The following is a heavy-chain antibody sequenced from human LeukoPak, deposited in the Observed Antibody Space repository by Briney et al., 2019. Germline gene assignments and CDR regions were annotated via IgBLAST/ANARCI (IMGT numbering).Heavy chain of an antibody. D-gene: IGHD6-13*01. CDR1: GGSISSYY. J-gene: IGHJ6*02. CDR3: ARRAGYYYGMDV. V-gene: IGHV4-59*08. CDR2: IYYSGST. Sequence: SETLSLTCTVSGGSISSYYWSWIRQPPGKGLEWIGYIYYSGSTNYNPSLKSRVTISVDTPKNQFSLKLSSVTAADTAVYYCARRAGYYYGMDVWGQGTTVTVSS.